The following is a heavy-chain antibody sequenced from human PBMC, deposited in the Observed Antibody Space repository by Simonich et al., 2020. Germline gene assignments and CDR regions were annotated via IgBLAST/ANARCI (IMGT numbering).Heavy chain of an antibody. V-gene: IGHV3-30*19. CDR2: ISYEGSNK. Sequence: QVQLVESGGGVVQPGRSLRLSCAASGFTFSSYGMHWVRQAPGKGLEWVAVISYEGSNKYYADSVKGRFTITSDNSKTTLYLQMNSLRAEDTAVYYCARDGERYCGGDCYSYFDYWGQGTLVTVSS. J-gene: IGHJ4*02. CDR1: GFTFSSYG. D-gene: IGHD2-21*02. CDR3: ARDGERYCGGDCYSYFDY.